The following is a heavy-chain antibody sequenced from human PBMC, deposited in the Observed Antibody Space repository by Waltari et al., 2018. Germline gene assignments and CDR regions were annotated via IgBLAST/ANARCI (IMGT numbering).Heavy chain of an antibody. CDR2: IYYSGST. Sequence: QVQLQESGPALVKPSETLSLTCPVPGGSSNNTSRSWIRLPPGKGLEWIGYIYYSGSTNYNPSLKSRVTMSVDTSKNHFSLSLRSVTAADTAVYYCARYDFLSGHHDAFDIWGQGAMVTVSS. D-gene: IGHD3-3*01. J-gene: IGHJ3*02. V-gene: IGHV4-59*12. CDR3: ARYDFLSGHHDAFDI. CDR1: GGSSNNTS.